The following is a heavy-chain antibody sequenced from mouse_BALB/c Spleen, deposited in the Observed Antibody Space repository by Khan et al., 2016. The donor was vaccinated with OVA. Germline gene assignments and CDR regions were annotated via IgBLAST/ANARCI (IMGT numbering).Heavy chain of an antibody. J-gene: IGHJ2*01. V-gene: IGHV1S132*01. CDR1: GYIFTSYW. D-gene: IGHD3-2*02. CDR3: AREEALDHFDH. CDR2: IYPGTDNS. Sequence: QVQLQQSGAELVRPGASVKLSCKTSGYIFTSYWIHWIKQSSGQGLEWIARIYPGTDNSYYNEKFKDKATLTADKSSSTAYMQLSSLKSEDSNVYFCAREEALDHFDHWGQGTTLTVSA.